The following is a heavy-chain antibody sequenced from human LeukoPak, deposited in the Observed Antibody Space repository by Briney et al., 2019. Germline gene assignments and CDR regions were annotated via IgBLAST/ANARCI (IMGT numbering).Heavy chain of an antibody. V-gene: IGHV5-51*01. CDR3: ARTNADDFWSGYYLGWFDP. CDR2: IYPGDSDT. D-gene: IGHD3-3*01. Sequence: GESLKISCKGSGYSITSYWIGWVRQMPGKGLEWMGIIYPGDSDTRYSPSFQGQVTISADKSISTAYLQWSSLKASDTAMYYCARTNADDFWSGYYLGWFDPWGQGTLVTVSS. CDR1: GYSITSYW. J-gene: IGHJ5*02.